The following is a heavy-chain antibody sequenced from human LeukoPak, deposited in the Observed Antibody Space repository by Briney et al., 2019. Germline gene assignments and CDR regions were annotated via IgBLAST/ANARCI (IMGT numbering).Heavy chain of an antibody. J-gene: IGHJ4*02. CDR1: GFTFSSYW. D-gene: IGHD7-27*01. V-gene: IGHV3-23*01. CDR2: INSSGGST. Sequence: GGSLRLSCVASGFTFSSYWMHWVRQVPGKGLEWVSGINSSGGSTYYADSVKGRFTISRDNSKNTLHLQMNSLRAEDTAVYYCAKGDWGFPFDYWGQGTLVTVSS. CDR3: AKGDWGFPFDY.